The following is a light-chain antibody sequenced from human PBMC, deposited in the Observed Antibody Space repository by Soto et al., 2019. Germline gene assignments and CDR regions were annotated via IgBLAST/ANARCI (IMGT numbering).Light chain of an antibody. Sequence: QSVLTQPPSVSGAPGQRVTISCTGSSSNIGTGYDVHWYQQLPETAPKLLIYGNNNRPSGVPDRFSGSRSGTSASLAITKLQADYEADYYCLSYDNSFXGPYVFGTGTKVTVL. CDR1: SSNIGTGYD. CDR3: LSYDNSFXGPYV. J-gene: IGLJ1*01. CDR2: GNN. V-gene: IGLV1-40*01.